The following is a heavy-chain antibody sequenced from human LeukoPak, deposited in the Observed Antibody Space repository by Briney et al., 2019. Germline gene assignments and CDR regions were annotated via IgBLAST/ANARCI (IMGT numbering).Heavy chain of an antibody. D-gene: IGHD6-6*01. J-gene: IGHJ5*02. CDR1: GYTFTSYD. V-gene: IGHV1-8*01. Sequence: AASVKVSCKASGYTFTSYDINWVRQATGQGLEWMGWINPNSGNTGYAQKFQGRVTMTRNTSISTAYMELSSLRSEDTAVYYCARYSSSSTPDFDPWGQGTLVTVSS. CDR2: INPNSGNT. CDR3: ARYSSSSTPDFDP.